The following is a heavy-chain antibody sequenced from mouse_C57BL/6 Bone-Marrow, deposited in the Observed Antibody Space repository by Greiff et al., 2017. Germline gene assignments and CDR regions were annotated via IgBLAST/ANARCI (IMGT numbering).Heavy chain of an antibody. D-gene: IGHD5-1*01. Sequence: QVHVKQSGAELVKPGASVKLSCKASGYTFTSYWMHWVKQRPGQGLEWIGMIHPNSGSTNYNEKFKSKATLTVDKSSSTAYMQLSSLTSEDSAVYYCARRSNWYFDVWGTGTTVTVSS. CDR1: GYTFTSYW. CDR3: ARRSNWYFDV. J-gene: IGHJ1*03. V-gene: IGHV1-64*01. CDR2: IHPNSGST.